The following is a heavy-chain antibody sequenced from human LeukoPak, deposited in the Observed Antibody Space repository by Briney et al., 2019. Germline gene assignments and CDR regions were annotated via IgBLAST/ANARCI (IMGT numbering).Heavy chain of an antibody. CDR1: GFTFGDYA. D-gene: IGHD2-2*01. J-gene: IGHJ4*02. Sequence: GGSLRLSCTASGFTFGDYAMNWVRQAPGKGLEWVSSISSSGTYICYADSVKGRFTISRDNAKNSVYLQMNSLRAEDTAVYYCAKGGSYCSSTSCYAKAYYFDYWGQGTLVTVSS. CDR2: ISSSGTYI. V-gene: IGHV3-21*04. CDR3: AKGGSYCSSTSCYAKAYYFDY.